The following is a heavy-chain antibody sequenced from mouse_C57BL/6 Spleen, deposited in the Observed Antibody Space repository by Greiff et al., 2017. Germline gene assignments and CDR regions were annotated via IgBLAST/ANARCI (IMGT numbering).Heavy chain of an antibody. D-gene: IGHD1-2*01. Sequence: VQRVESGAELVKPGASVKLSCKASGYTFTEYTIHWVKQRSGQGLEWIGWFYPGSGSIKYNEKFKDKATLTADKSSSTVYMELSRLTSEDSAVYFCARHETARYAMDYWGQGTSVTVSS. V-gene: IGHV1-62-2*01. CDR1: GYTFTEYT. J-gene: IGHJ4*01. CDR3: ARHETARYAMDY. CDR2: FYPGSGSI.